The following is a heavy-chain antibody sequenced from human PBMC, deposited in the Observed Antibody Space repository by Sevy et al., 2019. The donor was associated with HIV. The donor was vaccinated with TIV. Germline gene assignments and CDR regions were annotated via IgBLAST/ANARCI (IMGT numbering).Heavy chain of an antibody. Sequence: GGSLRLSCAASGFSFSAYWKNWVRQAPGKGLEWVANRKPDGSDKHYVDSAEGRFTNSSDNAKNSLYLQMNSLRVEDTAMYYCAQESFGRFDSWGQGTLVTVSS. CDR2: RKPDGSDK. CDR1: GFSFSAYW. J-gene: IGHJ4*02. V-gene: IGHV3-7*01. CDR3: AQESFGRFDS. D-gene: IGHD1-26*01.